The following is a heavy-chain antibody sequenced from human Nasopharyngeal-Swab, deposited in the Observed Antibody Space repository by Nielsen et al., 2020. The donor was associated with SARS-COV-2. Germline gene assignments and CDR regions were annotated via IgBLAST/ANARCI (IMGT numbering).Heavy chain of an antibody. Sequence: GGSLRLSCAASGFTFSSYGMHWVRQAPGKGLEWVAVIWYDGSNKYYAGSVKGRFTISRDNSKNTLYLQMNSLRAEDTAVYYCARDNWQWLVQEYYMDVWGKGTTVTVSS. D-gene: IGHD6-19*01. CDR2: IWYDGSNK. CDR1: GFTFSSYG. J-gene: IGHJ6*03. V-gene: IGHV3-33*01. CDR3: ARDNWQWLVQEYYMDV.